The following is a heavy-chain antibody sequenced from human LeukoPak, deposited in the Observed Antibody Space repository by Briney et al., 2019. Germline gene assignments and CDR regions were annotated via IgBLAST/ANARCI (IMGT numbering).Heavy chain of an antibody. CDR1: GFSFRSDG. V-gene: IGHV3-23*01. D-gene: IGHD1-1*01. Sequence: GGSLRLSCAASGFSFRSDGMSWVRQAPGKGLEWVSGILGGAGSTYYADSVKGRFTISRDNAKNSLFLQMNSLRAEDTAVYYCARVKTGNWLSRGYYYMDVWGKGTTVTVSS. J-gene: IGHJ6*03. CDR2: ILGGAGST. CDR3: ARVKTGNWLSRGYYYMDV.